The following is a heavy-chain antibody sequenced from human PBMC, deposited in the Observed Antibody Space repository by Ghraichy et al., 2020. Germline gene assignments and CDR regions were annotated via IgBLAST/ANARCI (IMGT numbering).Heavy chain of an antibody. D-gene: IGHD5-18*01. Sequence: SETLSLTCTVSGGSISSYYWSWIRQPPGKGLEWIGYIYYSGSTNYNPSLTCRVTISVDTTKNQFSLKLSSVTAADTAVYYCAGGLYSYGYRYFDYWGQGTLVTVPS. CDR1: GGSISSYY. CDR3: AGGLYSYGYRYFDY. CDR2: IYYSGST. V-gene: IGHV4-59*01. J-gene: IGHJ4*02.